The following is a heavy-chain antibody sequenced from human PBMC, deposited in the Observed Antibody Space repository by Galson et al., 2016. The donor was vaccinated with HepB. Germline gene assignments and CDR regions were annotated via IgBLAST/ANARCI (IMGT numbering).Heavy chain of an antibody. CDR1: GYSFSSYD. D-gene: IGHD2-2*01. J-gene: IGHJ6*02. CDR3: ARGNIVGVRAGLRGFYGMDV. Sequence: SVKVSCKASGYSFSSYDISWVRQATGQGLEWMGWMNPNSGNTGYAQKFQGRVNMTRNTAISTAYMELSSLRSDETAVYYCARGNIVGVRAGLRGFYGMDVWGQGTTVTVSS. CDR2: MNPNSGNT. V-gene: IGHV1-8*01.